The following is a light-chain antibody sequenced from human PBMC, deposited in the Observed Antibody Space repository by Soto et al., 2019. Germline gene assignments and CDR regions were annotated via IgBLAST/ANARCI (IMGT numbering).Light chain of an antibody. J-gene: IGKJ1*01. Sequence: EIVLTQSPGTLSLSPGERATLSCRASQSVSSSYLAWYQQKPGQAPRLLIYGTSSRATAIPDRFSGSGSGTDFTLTISRLEPEDFAVYYCQQYGSSPWTLGHGPKVDIK. CDR2: GTS. CDR3: QQYGSSPWT. V-gene: IGKV3-20*01. CDR1: QSVSSSY.